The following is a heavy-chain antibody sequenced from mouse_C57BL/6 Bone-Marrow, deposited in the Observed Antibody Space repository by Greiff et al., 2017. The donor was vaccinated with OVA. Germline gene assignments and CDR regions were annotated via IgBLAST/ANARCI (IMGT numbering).Heavy chain of an antibody. CDR3: ARYGYYGSSRYWYFDV. Sequence: QVQLQQSGAELVRPGTSVKMSCKASGYTFTNYWIGWAKQRPGHGLEWIGDIYPGGGYTNYNEKFKGKATLTADKFSSTAYMQFSSLTSEDSAIYYCARYGYYGSSRYWYFDVWGTGTTVTVSS. V-gene: IGHV1-63*01. CDR1: GYTFTNYW. CDR2: IYPGGGYT. J-gene: IGHJ1*03. D-gene: IGHD1-1*01.